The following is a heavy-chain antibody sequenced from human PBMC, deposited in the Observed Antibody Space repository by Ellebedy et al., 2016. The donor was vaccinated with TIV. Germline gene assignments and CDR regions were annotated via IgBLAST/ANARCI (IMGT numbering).Heavy chain of an antibody. CDR1: GFTFSSYA. Sequence: GESLKISXAASGFTFSSYAMSWVRQAPGKGLEWVSAISGSGGSTYYADSVKGRFTISRDNSKNTLYLQMNSLRAEDTAVYYCAKDAQPKYDFWSGYLDAFDIWGQGTMVTVSS. D-gene: IGHD3-3*01. J-gene: IGHJ3*02. V-gene: IGHV3-23*01. CDR3: AKDAQPKYDFWSGYLDAFDI. CDR2: ISGSGGST.